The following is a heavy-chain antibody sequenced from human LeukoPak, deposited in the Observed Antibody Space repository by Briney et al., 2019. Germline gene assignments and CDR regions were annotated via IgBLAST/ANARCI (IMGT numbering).Heavy chain of an antibody. CDR3: AKQGRQIPFGGVVAIAPFDI. D-gene: IGHD3-16*02. CDR1: GGSISSYS. CDR2: IYTSGST. Sequence: TTSETLSLTCTVSGGSISSYSWSWIRQPAGKGLEWIGHIYTSGSTNYNPSLKSRVTMSVDTSKNQFSLKLSSVTAADTALYYCAKQGRQIPFGGVVAIAPFDIWGQGTMATVSS. V-gene: IGHV4-4*07. J-gene: IGHJ3*02.